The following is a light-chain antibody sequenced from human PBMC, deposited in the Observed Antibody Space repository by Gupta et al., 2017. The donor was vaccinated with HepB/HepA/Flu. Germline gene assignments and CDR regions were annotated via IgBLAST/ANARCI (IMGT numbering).Light chain of an antibody. CDR3: QAWDRTTVV. CDR2: EDS. V-gene: IGLV3-1*01. Sequence: SYELTQSPSVSVSPGQTASITCSGDNLGDNFASWYQQKPGQSPVWVIYEDSKRPSGSPERFSGSNSGNTATLTISGTQVMDESYYYCQAWDRTTVVFGPGTKLTVL. CDR1: NLGDNF. J-gene: IGLJ3*02.